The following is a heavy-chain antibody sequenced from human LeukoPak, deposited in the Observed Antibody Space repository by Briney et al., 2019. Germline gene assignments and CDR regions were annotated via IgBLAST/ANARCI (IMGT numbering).Heavy chain of an antibody. CDR1: GSTFNGYS. J-gene: IGHJ4*02. CDR3: ARNRGDPSYFDY. V-gene: IGHV3-21*01. D-gene: IGHD4-17*01. CDR2: ISTHSSYI. Sequence: GGSLRLSCTASGSTFNGYSMNWVRQAPGKGQEWVYSISTHSSYIYYADSVKGRFTISRNNPKNSLYLQMNSLRAEDTAVYYCARNRGDPSYFDYWGQGTLVTVSS.